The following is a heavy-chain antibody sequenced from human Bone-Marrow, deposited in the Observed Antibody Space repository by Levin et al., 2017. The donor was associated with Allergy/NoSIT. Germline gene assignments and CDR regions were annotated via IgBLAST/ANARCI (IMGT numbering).Heavy chain of an antibody. CDR1: GYTFTGYY. CDR3: GRAVVPWQQLYVGYGMDV. V-gene: IGHV1-2*02. Sequence: ASVKVSCTASGYTFTGYYIHWVRQAPGQGLEWMGWTNPNSGATNYAQKFQGRVVMSRDTFMRTAYMEITSLPSNDAAVYYCGRAVVPWQQLYVGYGMDVWVQGSTVTDS. D-gene: IGHD2-2*02. CDR2: TNPNSGAT. J-gene: IGHJ6*02.